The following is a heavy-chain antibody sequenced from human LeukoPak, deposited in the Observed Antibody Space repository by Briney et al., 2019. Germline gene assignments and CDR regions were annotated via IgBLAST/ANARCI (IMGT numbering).Heavy chain of an antibody. D-gene: IGHD6-13*01. V-gene: IGHV1-18*01. J-gene: IGHJ4*02. Sequence: ASVKVSCKASGGTFSSYAISWVRQAPGQGLEWMGWISAYNGNTNYAQKLQGRVTMTTDTSTSTAYMELRSLRSDDTAVYYCAREETLAAAGNFDYWGQGTLVTVSS. CDR1: GGTFSSYA. CDR3: AREETLAAAGNFDY. CDR2: ISAYNGNT.